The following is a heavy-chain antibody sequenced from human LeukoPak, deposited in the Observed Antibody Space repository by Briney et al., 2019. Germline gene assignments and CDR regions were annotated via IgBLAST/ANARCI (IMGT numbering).Heavy chain of an antibody. Sequence: GGSLRLSCAASGFTFRSYGMHWVRQAPGKGLEWVAFIRYDGSNKYYADSVKGRFTISRDNSKNTLYLQMNSLRAEDTAVYYCAKDLEFRAVAGTGGDYWGQGTLVTVSS. D-gene: IGHD6-19*01. CDR3: AKDLEFRAVAGTGGDY. CDR2: IRYDGSNK. CDR1: GFTFRSYG. V-gene: IGHV3-30*02. J-gene: IGHJ4*02.